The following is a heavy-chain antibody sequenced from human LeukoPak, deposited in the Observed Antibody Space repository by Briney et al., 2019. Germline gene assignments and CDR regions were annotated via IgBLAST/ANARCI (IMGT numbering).Heavy chain of an antibody. CDR2: ISAYNGNT. Sequence: ASVKVSCKASGYTFTSYGISWVRQAPGQGLEWMGWISAYNGNTNYAQKLQGRVTMTTDTSTSTAYMELRSLRSDDTAVYYCARDNGYDILTGEVTDYYYYYMDVWGKGTTVTISS. J-gene: IGHJ6*03. V-gene: IGHV1-18*01. CDR3: ARDNGYDILTGEVTDYYYYYMDV. D-gene: IGHD3-9*01. CDR1: GYTFTSYG.